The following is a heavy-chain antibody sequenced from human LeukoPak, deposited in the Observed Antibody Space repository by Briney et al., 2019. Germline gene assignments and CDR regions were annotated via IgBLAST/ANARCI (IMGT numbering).Heavy chain of an antibody. D-gene: IGHD1-26*01. CDR2: IYPGNSDI. Sequence: PGESLKISCKGSGHSFTSHWIGWVGQMSGRGLEWMAIIYPGNSDIRYGPSFQGQVTISADKSINTAYLQWSSLRASDSAIYYCARYSIVDLISAGWVDSWGQGTLVTVSS. J-gene: IGHJ4*02. CDR1: GHSFTSHW. CDR3: ARYSIVDLISAGWVDS. V-gene: IGHV5-51*01.